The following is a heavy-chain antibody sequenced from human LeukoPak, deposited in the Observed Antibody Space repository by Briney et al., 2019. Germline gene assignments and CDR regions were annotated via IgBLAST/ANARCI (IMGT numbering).Heavy chain of an antibody. D-gene: IGHD2-2*01. CDR1: GGTFSSYA. CDR2: IIPILGIA. Sequence: SVKVSCKASGGTFSSYAISWVRQAPGQGLEWMGRIIPILGIANYAQKFQGGVTITADKSTSTAYMELSSLRSEDTAVYYCAREGGGYCSSTSCWDFDYWGQGTLVTVSS. J-gene: IGHJ4*02. V-gene: IGHV1-69*04. CDR3: AREGGGYCSSTSCWDFDY.